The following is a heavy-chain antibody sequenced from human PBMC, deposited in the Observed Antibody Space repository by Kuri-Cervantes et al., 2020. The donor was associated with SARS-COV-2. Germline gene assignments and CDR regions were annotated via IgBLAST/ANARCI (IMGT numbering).Heavy chain of an antibody. CDR1: GFTFSSYA. CDR3: AKAPYGDKGAFDY. CDR2: ISGSGGST. V-gene: IGHV3-23*01. J-gene: IGHJ4*02. D-gene: IGHD4-17*01. Sequence: GESLKISCAASGFTFSSYAMSWVRQAPGKGLEWVSAISGSGGSTYYADSVKGRFTTSRDNSKNTLYLQMNSLRAEDTAVYYCAKAPYGDKGAFDYWGQGTLVTVSS.